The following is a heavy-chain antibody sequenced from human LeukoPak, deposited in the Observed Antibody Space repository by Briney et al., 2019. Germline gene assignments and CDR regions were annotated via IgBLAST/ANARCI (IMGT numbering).Heavy chain of an antibody. V-gene: IGHV3-23*01. D-gene: IGHD3-10*01. CDR1: GFTFSSDG. Sequence: GGTLRLSCAASGFTFSSDGMSWVRQAPGKGLEWVSAISGSGGSTYYADSVKGRFTISRDNPKNTLYLQMNSLRAEDTAVYYCAKFSGSGSYYNGFDYWGQGTLVTVSS. CDR3: AKFSGSGSYYNGFDY. J-gene: IGHJ4*02. CDR2: ISGSGGST.